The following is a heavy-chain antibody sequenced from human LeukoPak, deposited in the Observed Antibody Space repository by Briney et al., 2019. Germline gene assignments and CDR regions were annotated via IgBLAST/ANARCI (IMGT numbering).Heavy chain of an antibody. V-gene: IGHV4-59*01. Sequence: PSETLSLTCSVSGASINNYYWSWIRQPPGKGLEWIGNIFYRGTTNYNPSLKSRVTISVDTSKNQFSLKLRSVTAADTAVYYCARTTEGYCRGRSCYSYYYYMDVWGKGTTVTVSS. J-gene: IGHJ6*03. CDR2: IFYRGTT. CDR3: ARTTEGYCRGRSCYSYYYYMDV. D-gene: IGHD2-15*01. CDR1: GASINNYY.